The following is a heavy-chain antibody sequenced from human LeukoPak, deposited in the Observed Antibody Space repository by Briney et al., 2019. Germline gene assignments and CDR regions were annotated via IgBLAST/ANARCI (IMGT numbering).Heavy chain of an antibody. CDR3: ARDLLRGGYGDYLNLDY. V-gene: IGHV1-69*05. CDR1: GGTFSSYA. J-gene: IGHJ4*02. CDR2: IIPIFGTA. Sequence: SVKVSCKASGGTFSSYAISWVRQAPGQGLEWMGGIIPIFGTANYAQKFQGRVTITTDESTSTAYMELSSLRSEDTAVYYCARDLLRGGYGDYLNLDYWGQGTLVTVST. D-gene: IGHD4-17*01.